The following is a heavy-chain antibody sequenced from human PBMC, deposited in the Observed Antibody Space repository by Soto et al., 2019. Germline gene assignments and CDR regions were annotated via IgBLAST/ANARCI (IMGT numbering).Heavy chain of an antibody. CDR3: ARSIMITFRWFDP. V-gene: IGHV1-3*01. CDR1: GYTFTSYA. D-gene: IGHD3-16*01. Sequence: ASVKVSCKASGYTFTSYAMHWVRQAPGQRLEWMGWINAGNGNTKYSQKFQGRVTITRDTSASTAYMELSSLRSEDTAVYYCARSIMITFRWFDPWGQGTLVNVSS. CDR2: INAGNGNT. J-gene: IGHJ5*02.